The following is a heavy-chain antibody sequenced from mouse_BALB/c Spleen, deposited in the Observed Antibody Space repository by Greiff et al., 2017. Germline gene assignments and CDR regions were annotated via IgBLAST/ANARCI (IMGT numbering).Heavy chain of an antibody. D-gene: IGHD2-4*01. V-gene: IGHV1-18*01. CDR1: GYTFTDYN. CDR2: INPNNGGT. J-gene: IGHJ2*01. CDR3: ARDEGIYYDYDAYYCDD. Sequence: EVQLQQSGPELVKPGASVKIPCKASGYTFTDYNMDWVKQSHGKSLEWIGDINPNNGGTIYNQKFKGKATLTVDKSSSTAYMELRSLTSEDTAVYYGARDEGIYYDYDAYYCDDWGQGTTLTVSS.